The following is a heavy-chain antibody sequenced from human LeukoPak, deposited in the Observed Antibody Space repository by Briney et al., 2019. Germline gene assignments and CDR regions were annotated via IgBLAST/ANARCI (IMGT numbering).Heavy chain of an antibody. Sequence: GGSLRLSCAASGFTFSSYAMSWVRQAPGKGLEWVSAISGSGGSTYYADSVKGRFTISRDNSKNTLYLQMNSLRAEDTAVYYCAKDGTTVTKVVYYYYYYMDVWGKGTTVTVSS. CDR1: GFTFSSYA. J-gene: IGHJ6*03. D-gene: IGHD4-11*01. CDR2: ISGSGGST. V-gene: IGHV3-23*01. CDR3: AKDGTTVTKVVYYYYYYMDV.